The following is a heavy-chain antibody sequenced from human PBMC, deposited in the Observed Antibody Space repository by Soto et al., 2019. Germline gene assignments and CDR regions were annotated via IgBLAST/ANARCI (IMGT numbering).Heavy chain of an antibody. CDR3: ARVAYSNGWIFAY. V-gene: IGHV3-7*01. J-gene: IGHJ4*01. Sequence: EVQLVESGGGLVQPGGSLRLSCAASGFTFSSYWMSWVRQAPGKGLEWVANIKLDGSEKYYVDSVKGRFTLSRDNAKNSLQLQMNSLRVEDTAFYFCARVAYSNGWIFAYWGQGTLVTVSS. CDR2: IKLDGSEK. D-gene: IGHD6-19*01. CDR1: GFTFSSYW.